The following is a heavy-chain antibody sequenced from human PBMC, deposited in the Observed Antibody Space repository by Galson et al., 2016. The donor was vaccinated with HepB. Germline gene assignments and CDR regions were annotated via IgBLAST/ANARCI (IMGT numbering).Heavy chain of an antibody. D-gene: IGHD4-17*01. CDR3: ARDLVYGDYIG. V-gene: IGHV4-30-4*01. CDR1: GGSIGSGDYY. CDR2: IDSSGRT. J-gene: IGHJ4*02. Sequence: TLSLTCTVSGGSIGSGDYYWTWIRQPPGKGLEWIGYIDSSGRTKYSPSLKSRLAISIATSKNQFSLKLSSVSVADTAVYYCARDLVYGDYIGWGQGTLVTVSS.